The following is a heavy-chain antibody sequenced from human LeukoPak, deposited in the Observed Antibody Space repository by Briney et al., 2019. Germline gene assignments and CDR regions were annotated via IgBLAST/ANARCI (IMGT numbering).Heavy chain of an antibody. J-gene: IGHJ6*02. V-gene: IGHV1-69*13. Sequence: SVQVSCKASGGTFSSYAISWVRQAPGQGLEWMGGIIPIFGTANYAQKFQGRVTITADESTSTAYMELSSLRSEDTAVYYCARDPAPGYDIPESQYYYYYGMDVWGQGTTVTVSS. CDR3: ARDPAPGYDIPESQYYYYYGMDV. CDR1: GGTFSSYA. D-gene: IGHD3-9*01. CDR2: IIPIFGTA.